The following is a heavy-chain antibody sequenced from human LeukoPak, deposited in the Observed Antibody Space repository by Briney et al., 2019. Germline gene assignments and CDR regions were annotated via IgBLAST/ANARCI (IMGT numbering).Heavy chain of an antibody. Sequence: ETLSLTCTVSGDSISSSDYYWGWIRQPPGKGLEWIGSIYYSGSTYYNPSLKSRVTISVDTSKNQSSLKLSSVTAADTAVYYCARLDYWGQGTLVTVSS. J-gene: IGHJ4*02. V-gene: IGHV4-39*01. CDR3: ARLDY. CDR1: GDSISSSDYY. CDR2: IYYSGST.